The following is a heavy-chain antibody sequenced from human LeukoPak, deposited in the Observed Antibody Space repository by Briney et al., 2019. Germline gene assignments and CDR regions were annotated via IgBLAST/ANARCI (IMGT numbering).Heavy chain of an antibody. CDR2: IRYDGTNK. CDR1: GFTFSSYG. CDR3: AKDMDVGAYGSGDYFDY. D-gene: IGHD3-10*01. Sequence: GGSLRLSCAASGFTFSSYGMHWVRQAPGKGLEWVAFIRYDGTNKYYADSVKGRFTISRDNSKNTLYLQMNSLRAEDTAVYYCAKDMDVGAYGSGDYFDYCGQGTLVTVSS. J-gene: IGHJ4*02. V-gene: IGHV3-30*02.